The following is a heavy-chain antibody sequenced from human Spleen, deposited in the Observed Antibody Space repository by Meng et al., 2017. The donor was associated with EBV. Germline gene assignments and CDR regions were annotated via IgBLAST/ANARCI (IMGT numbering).Heavy chain of an antibody. Sequence: VELVAAVGALVQPGGSVSLCCAAAGFTFSLYWMHWVRQVAGKGLEWVSRINENGVITTYADSVKGRFTISRDNAKNTLYLQMNSLRAEDTAVYYCSRDLAGSVDYWGRGTLVTVSS. CDR3: SRDLAGSVDY. J-gene: IGHJ4*02. CDR1: GFTFSLYW. V-gene: IGHV3-74*03. CDR2: INENGVIT. D-gene: IGHD1-14*01.